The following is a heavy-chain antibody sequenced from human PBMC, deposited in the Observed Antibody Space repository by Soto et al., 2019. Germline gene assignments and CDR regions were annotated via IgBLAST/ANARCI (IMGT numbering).Heavy chain of an antibody. CDR2: LFYSGTS. CDR1: GSSISSTSYY. V-gene: IGHV4-39*01. CDR3: ARYRAGTGWGPEYFED. J-gene: IGHJ1*01. Sequence: QLQMQESGPGLVKPSETLSLTCAVSGSSISSTSYYWGWIRQPPGKGLEWIGSLFYSGTSHYNPSLKSRATISVDTSKNQVSLRLSSVTASDTAVYYCARYRAGTGWGPEYFEDWGQGTLVTVSS. D-gene: IGHD1-7*01.